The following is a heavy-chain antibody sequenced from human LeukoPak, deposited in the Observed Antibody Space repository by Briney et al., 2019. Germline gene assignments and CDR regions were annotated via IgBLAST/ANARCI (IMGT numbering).Heavy chain of an antibody. J-gene: IGHJ4*02. Sequence: GGSLRLSCAASGFTFSSYGMHWVRQAPGKGLEWVAFIRYDGSNKYYADSVRGRFTISRDNSKNTLYLQMNSLRAEDTAVYYCAKDKELRYFDWLFDLDYWGQGTLVTVSS. CDR1: GFTFSSYG. CDR2: IRYDGSNK. CDR3: AKDKELRYFDWLFDLDY. V-gene: IGHV3-30*02. D-gene: IGHD3-9*01.